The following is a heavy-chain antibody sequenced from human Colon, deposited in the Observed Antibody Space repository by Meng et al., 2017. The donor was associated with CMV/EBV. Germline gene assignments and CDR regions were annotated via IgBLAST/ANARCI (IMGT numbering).Heavy chain of an antibody. Sequence: GGSLRLSCEASRFTFDDYGMRWVRQAPGKGLEWIAALDWNGGSINYAESVKGRFTISRDNSKSTIYLQMNSLRAEDTAVYHCARDRIYCTTANCRKSTHGMDVWGQGTTVTVSS. J-gene: IGHJ6*02. CDR2: LDWNGGSI. CDR3: ARDRIYCTTANCRKSTHGMDV. V-gene: IGHV3-20*01. D-gene: IGHD1-1*01. CDR1: RFTFDDYG.